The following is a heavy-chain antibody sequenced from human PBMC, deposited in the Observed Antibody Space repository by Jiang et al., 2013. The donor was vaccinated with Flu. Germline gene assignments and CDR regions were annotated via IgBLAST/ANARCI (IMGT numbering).Heavy chain of an antibody. CDR2: IYYSGTT. D-gene: IGHD3-10*01. J-gene: IGHJ4*02. Sequence: TLSLSCTVSGGSIISENSYWGWIRQPPGKGLEWIGSIYYSGTTYYNPSLKSRVIISVDTSKKQFSLKLSSVTAADTAVYYCASQHWDHGVGSYYMSHWGQGTLVTVSS. CDR3: ASQHWDHGVGSYYMSH. V-gene: IGHV4-39*07. CDR1: GGSIISENSY.